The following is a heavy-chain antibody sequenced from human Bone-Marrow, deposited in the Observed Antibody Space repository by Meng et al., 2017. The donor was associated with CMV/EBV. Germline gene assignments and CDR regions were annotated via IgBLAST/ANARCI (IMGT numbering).Heavy chain of an antibody. J-gene: IGHJ5*02. D-gene: IGHD2-2*01. CDR1: GYSISSGYY. CDR2: IYHSGST. V-gene: IGHV4-38-2*02. CDR3: ARDWGGYCSSTSCYEVDP. Sequence: GSLRLSCTVSGYSISSGYYWGWSRQPPGKGLEWIGSIYHSGSTYYNPSLKSRVTISVDTSKNQFSLKLSSVTAADTAVYYCARDWGGYCSSTSCYEVDPWGQGTLVTVSS.